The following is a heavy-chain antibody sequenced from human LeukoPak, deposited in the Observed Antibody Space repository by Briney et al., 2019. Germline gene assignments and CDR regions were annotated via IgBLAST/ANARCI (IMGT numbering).Heavy chain of an antibody. CDR3: ARGDCSGVSCYSVDS. CDR1: GYIFTASY. CDR2: INPNIGGT. D-gene: IGHD2-15*01. J-gene: IGHJ4*02. V-gene: IGHV1-2*02. Sequence: ASVKVSCKASGYIFTASYTHWVRQAPRQGLEWMGWINPNIGGTSFAKKFQGRVTLTRDTSITTTYLELTGLRSDDTAVYFCARGDCSGVSCYSVDSWGQGTLVTVSS.